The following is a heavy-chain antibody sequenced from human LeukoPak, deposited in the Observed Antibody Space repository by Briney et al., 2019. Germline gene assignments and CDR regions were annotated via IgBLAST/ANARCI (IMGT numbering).Heavy chain of an antibody. Sequence: GGSVRLFCGASGFLFSNYAMTWVRDTPGKGLEWVSDISKGAGRTSYADSVKGRFPISRDNSKDTLYLQMNGLRAEDTAVYYCARDGSLSGNFYSRIDYWGQGTPVSVSS. D-gene: IGHD1-26*01. V-gene: IGHV3-23*01. CDR2: ISKGAGRT. CDR1: GFLFSNYA. J-gene: IGHJ4*02. CDR3: ARDGSLSGNFYSRIDY.